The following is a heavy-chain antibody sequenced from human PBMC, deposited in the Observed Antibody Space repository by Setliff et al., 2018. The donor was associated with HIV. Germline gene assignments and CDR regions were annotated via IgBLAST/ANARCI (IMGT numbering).Heavy chain of an antibody. CDR3: ARHHNTMVRGVAYFQH. D-gene: IGHD3-10*01. Sequence: SETLSLTCAVSGYPIIEAYYWLWIRQSPTKGLEYIGIIFRGVTTNYNPSLKSRVTISVDTSKKQFSLKLSSVIAADTAVYYCARHHNTMVRGVAYFQHWGQGTLVTVS. CDR2: IFRGVTT. CDR1: GYPIIEAYY. V-gene: IGHV4-38-2*01. J-gene: IGHJ1*01.